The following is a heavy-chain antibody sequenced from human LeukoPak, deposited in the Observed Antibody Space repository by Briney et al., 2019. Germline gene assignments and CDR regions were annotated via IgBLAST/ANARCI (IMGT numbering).Heavy chain of an antibody. CDR3: ARTGGRANAFDI. CDR2: IYYSGST. D-gene: IGHD1-1*01. CDR1: GFSISSGDY. V-gene: IGHV4-38-2*02. Sequence: SETLSLTCNVAGFSISSGDYWGWIRQPPGKGLEWIGSIYYSGSTYYNPSLKSRVTISVDTSKNQFSLKLSSVTAADTAVYYCARTGGRANAFDIWGQGTMVTVSS. J-gene: IGHJ3*02.